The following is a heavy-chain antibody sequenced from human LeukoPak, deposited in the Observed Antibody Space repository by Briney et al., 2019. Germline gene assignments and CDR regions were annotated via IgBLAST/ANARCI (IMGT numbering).Heavy chain of an antibody. CDR1: GGSISSYY. CDR2: IYYSGST. V-gene: IGHV4-59*08. J-gene: IGHJ3*02. CDR3: ARRGPQNAFDI. Sequence: SETLSLTCTVSGGSISSYYWSWIRQPPGKGLEWIGYIYYSGSTNYNPSLKSRVTISVDTSKNQFSLKLSSVTAADTAVYYCARRGPQNAFDIWGQGTMVTVSS.